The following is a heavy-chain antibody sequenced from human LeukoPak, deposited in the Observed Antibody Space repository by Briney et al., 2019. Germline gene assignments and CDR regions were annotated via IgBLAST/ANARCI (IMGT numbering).Heavy chain of an antibody. J-gene: IGHJ4*02. CDR1: GGSISSYD. D-gene: IGHD2-21*01. V-gene: IGHV4-59*01. CDR3: ARGRIDHDY. Sequence: SETLSLTCTVSGGSISSYDWSWIRQSPGKGLEWIGYMFCSGGTNYNPSVQSRITISVDTSKNQFSLKLSSVTAADTAVYYCARGRIDHDYWGQGTLVTVSS. CDR2: MFCSGGT.